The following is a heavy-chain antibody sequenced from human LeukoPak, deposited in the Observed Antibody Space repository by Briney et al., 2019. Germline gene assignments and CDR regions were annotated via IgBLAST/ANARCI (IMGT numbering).Heavy chain of an antibody. V-gene: IGHV1-3*01. CDR2: INAGNGNT. J-gene: IGHJ4*02. D-gene: IGHD3-22*01. Sequence: GASVKVSCKASGYTFTSYAMHWVRQAPGQRLEWMGWINAGNGNTKYSQKFQGRVTITRDTSASTAYMELSSLRSEDTAVYYCARGPGDSSGYYYDNFDYWGQGTLVTVSS. CDR1: GYTFTSYA. CDR3: ARGPGDSSGYYYDNFDY.